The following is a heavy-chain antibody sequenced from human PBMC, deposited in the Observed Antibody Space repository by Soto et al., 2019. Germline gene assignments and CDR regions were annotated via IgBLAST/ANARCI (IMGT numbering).Heavy chain of an antibody. Sequence: QVQLVESGGGVVQPGRSLRLSCAASGFTFSSYGMHWVRQAPGKGLEWVAVISYDGSNKYYADSVKGRFTISRDNSKNTLYLQMNSLRAEDTAVYYCAKEMRKGKEKYCYYYYGMDVWGQGTTVTVSS. J-gene: IGHJ6*02. CDR3: AKEMRKGKEKYCYYYYGMDV. CDR1: GFTFSSYG. V-gene: IGHV3-30*18. CDR2: ISYDGSNK. D-gene: IGHD6-13*01.